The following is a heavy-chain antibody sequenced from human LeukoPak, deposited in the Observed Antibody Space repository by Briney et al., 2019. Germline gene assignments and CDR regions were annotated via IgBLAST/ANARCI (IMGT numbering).Heavy chain of an antibody. CDR3: ARHYDFWSGYYDY. V-gene: IGHV4-39*01. CDR1: GGSISSSSYY. CDR2: IYYSGST. Sequence: PSETLSLTCTVSGGSISSSSYYWGWIRQPPGKGLEWIGSIYYSGSTYYNPSLKSRVTISVDTSKNQFSLKLSSVTAADTAVYYCARHYDFWSGYYDYWGQGTPVTVSS. D-gene: IGHD3-3*01. J-gene: IGHJ4*02.